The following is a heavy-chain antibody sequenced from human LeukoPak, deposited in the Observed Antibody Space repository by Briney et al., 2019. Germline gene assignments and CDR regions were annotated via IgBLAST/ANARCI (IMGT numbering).Heavy chain of an antibody. CDR2: ISAYNGNT. D-gene: IGHD3-22*01. V-gene: IGHV1-18*01. Sequence: ASVKVSCKASEYTFTNYGISWLRQAPGQGLEWMGWISAYNGNTNQAQKLQGRVTMTTDTSTRTAYMELRSLRSDDTAVYYCARDYDDSSGYYYVFAYWGQGTLVTVSS. CDR1: EYTFTNYG. CDR3: ARDYDDSSGYYYVFAY. J-gene: IGHJ4*02.